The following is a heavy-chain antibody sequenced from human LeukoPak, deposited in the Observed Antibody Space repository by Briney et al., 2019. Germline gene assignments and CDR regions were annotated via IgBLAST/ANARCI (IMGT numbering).Heavy chain of an antibody. CDR1: GFTFSSHW. D-gene: IGHD4-23*01. CDR3: ARSNSGPDY. Sequence: PGGSLRLSCSASGFTFSSHWMNWVRQAPGKGLEWVAIINKDGSEKNYVGSVKGRFTISGDNAKNSLYLQMNSLRAEDTAMYYCARSNSGPDYWGQGTLV. J-gene: IGHJ4*02. CDR2: INKDGSEK. V-gene: IGHV3-7*01.